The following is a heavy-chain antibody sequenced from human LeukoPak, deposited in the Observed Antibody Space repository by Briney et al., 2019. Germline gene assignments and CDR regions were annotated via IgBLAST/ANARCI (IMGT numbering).Heavy chain of an antibody. Sequence: PGGSLRLSCAASGFTFSSYSMMWVRQAPGKGLEWVSYISSSSTTIHYADSMKGRFTISRDNAKNSLYLQMNSLRAEDTAVYYCAELGITMIGGVWGKGTTVTISS. CDR2: ISSSSTTI. CDR3: AELGITMIGGV. J-gene: IGHJ6*04. D-gene: IGHD3-10*02. V-gene: IGHV3-48*04. CDR1: GFTFSSYS.